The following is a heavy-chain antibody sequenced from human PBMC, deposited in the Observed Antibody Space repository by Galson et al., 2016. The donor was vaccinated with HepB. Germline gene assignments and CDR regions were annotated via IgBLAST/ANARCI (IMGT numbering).Heavy chain of an antibody. CDR1: GYTLTELS. CDR3: ARSQIVATFTGFAY. J-gene: IGHJ4*02. CDR2: FDPEDGVT. D-gene: IGHD5-12*01. V-gene: IGHV1-24*01. Sequence: SVKVSCKVSGYTLTELSIHWVRQAPGKGLEWMGGFDPEDGVTTYTQKFQGRFTMTEDTSTDTAYMELSSLISDDTAVYYCARSQIVATFTGFAYWGQGTRVTVSP.